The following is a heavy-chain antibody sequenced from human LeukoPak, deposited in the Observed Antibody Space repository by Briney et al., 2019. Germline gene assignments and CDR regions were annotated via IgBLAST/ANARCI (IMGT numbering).Heavy chain of an antibody. J-gene: IGHJ5*02. CDR1: GGSIRSYY. Sequence: PSETLSLTCSVSGGSIRSYYWSWIRQPPGKGLEWIGYIYYSGSTYYNPSLKSRLTISVDTSKNQFSLKLSSVPAAHTAVYYCASPGGYCSSTSCCAWFDPWGEGDLVTVSS. V-gene: IGHV4-59*06. D-gene: IGHD2-2*01. CDR3: ASPGGYCSSTSCCAWFDP. CDR2: IYYSGST.